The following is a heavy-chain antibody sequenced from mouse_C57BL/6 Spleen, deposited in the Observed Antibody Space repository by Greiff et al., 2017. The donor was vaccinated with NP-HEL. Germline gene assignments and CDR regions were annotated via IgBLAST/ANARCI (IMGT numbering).Heavy chain of an antibody. CDR1: GYTFTSYW. V-gene: IGHV1-50*01. J-gene: IGHJ3*01. CDR2: IDPSDSYT. D-gene: IGHD2-3*01. CDR3: ARIYDGYQAWFAY. Sequence: VQLQQPGAELVKPGASVKLSCKASGYTFTSYWMQWVKQRPGQGLERIGEIDPSDSYTNYNQKFKGKATLTVDTSSSTAYMQLSSLTSEDSAVYYCARIYDGYQAWFAYWGQGTLVTVSA.